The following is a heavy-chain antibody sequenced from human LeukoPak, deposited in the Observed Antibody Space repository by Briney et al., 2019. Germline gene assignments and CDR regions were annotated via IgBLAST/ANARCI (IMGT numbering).Heavy chain of an antibody. Sequence: GGSLRLFCAVSGLTVSSNYMSWVRQAPAKGLEWGSVIYSGGSTYYAESVKGRFTISRDNSKNPLYLQMNSLSAEDPAVYYCARWGDHYYDSSGYRPSYYMDVWGKGTTVTVSS. J-gene: IGHJ6*03. CDR3: ARWGDHYYDSSGYRPSYYMDV. D-gene: IGHD3-22*01. V-gene: IGHV3-66*02. CDR2: IYSGGST. CDR1: GLTVSSNY.